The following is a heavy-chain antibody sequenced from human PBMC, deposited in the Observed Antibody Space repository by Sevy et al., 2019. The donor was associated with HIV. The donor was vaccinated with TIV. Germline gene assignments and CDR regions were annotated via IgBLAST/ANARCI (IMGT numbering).Heavy chain of an antibody. D-gene: IGHD3-9*01. CDR3: ARNTYYDILTGYYQYYFDY. J-gene: IGHJ4*02. Sequence: SVKVSCKASGGTFSSYAISWVRQAPGQGLEWMGGIIPIFGTANYAQKFQGRVTITADESTSTAYMELSSLRSEDTAVYYCARNTYYDILTGYYQYYFDYWGQGTLVTVSS. CDR1: GGTFSSYA. V-gene: IGHV1-69*13. CDR2: IIPIFGTA.